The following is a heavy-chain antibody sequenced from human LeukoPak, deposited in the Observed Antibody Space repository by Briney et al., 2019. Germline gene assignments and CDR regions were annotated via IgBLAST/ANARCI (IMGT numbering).Heavy chain of an antibody. CDR1: GGSISSYF. D-gene: IGHD5-24*01. J-gene: IGHJ4*02. V-gene: IGHV4-4*07. CDR3: ARGSREMATIFGY. CDR2: MYTSGST. Sequence: NPSETLSLTCSVSGGSISSYFWNWIRQPAGKGPEWVGRMYTSGSTNYNPSLKSRVTMSVDTSKNQFSLRLSSMTAADTAVYYCARGSREMATIFGYWGQGTLVTVSS.